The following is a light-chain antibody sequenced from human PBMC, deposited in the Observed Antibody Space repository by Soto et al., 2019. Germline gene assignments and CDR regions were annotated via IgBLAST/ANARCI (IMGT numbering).Light chain of an antibody. Sequence: EIVMTQSPATLSVSPWERATLSCRASQSVSSNLAWYQQKPGQAPRLLIYGASTRATGFPARFSGSGSGTDFTLTISRLEPEDFAVYYCQQYGSSPLTFGGGTKVDIK. J-gene: IGKJ4*01. CDR2: GAS. V-gene: IGKV3-15*01. CDR1: QSVSSN. CDR3: QQYGSSPLT.